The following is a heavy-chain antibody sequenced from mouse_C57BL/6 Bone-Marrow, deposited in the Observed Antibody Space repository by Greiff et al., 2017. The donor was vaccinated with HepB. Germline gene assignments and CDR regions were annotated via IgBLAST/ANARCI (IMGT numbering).Heavy chain of an antibody. CDR3: ARYYYGSTYYFDY. V-gene: IGHV1-81*01. J-gene: IGHJ2*01. CDR1: GYTFTSYG. CDR2: IYPRSGNT. D-gene: IGHD1-1*01. Sequence: VMLVESGAELARPGASVKLSCKASGYTFTSYGISWVKQRTGQGLEWIGEIYPRSGNTYYNEKFKGKATLTADKSSSTAYMELRSLTSEDSAVYFCARYYYGSTYYFDYWGQGTTLTVSS.